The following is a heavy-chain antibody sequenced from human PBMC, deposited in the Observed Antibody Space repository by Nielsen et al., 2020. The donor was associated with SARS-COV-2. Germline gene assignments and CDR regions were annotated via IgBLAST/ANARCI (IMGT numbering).Heavy chain of an antibody. V-gene: IGHV5-10-1*01. CDR3: ARPNYALLAVDYGMDV. D-gene: IGHD1-7*01. CDR2: IDPSDSYT. Sequence: GGSLRLSCKGSGYSFTSYWIGWVRQMPGKGLEWMGRIDPSDSYTNYSPSFQGHVTISADKSISTAYLQWSSLKASDTAMYYCARPNYALLAVDYGMDVWGQGTTVTVSS. J-gene: IGHJ6*02. CDR1: GYSFTSYW.